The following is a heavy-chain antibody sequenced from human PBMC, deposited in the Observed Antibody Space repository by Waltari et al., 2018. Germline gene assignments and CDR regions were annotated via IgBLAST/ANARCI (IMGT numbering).Heavy chain of an antibody. CDR2: IYSGGSST. J-gene: IGHJ5*02. D-gene: IGHD2-15*01. CDR1: GFTFSSYA. Sequence: EVQLLESGGGLVQPGGSMRLSCAASGFTFSSYAMSWVRQAPGKGLEWVSVIYSGGSSTYYADSVKGRFTISRDNSKNTLYLQMNSLRAEDTAVYYCAKEGGVAFDPWGQGTLVTVSS. CDR3: AKEGGVAFDP. V-gene: IGHV3-23*03.